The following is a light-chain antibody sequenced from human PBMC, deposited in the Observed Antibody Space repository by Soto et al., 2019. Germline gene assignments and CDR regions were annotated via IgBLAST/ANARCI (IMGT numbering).Light chain of an antibody. Sequence: DIHMTQSPSTLSVSVGDRVTITFLASQTISSWLAWYQQKPGKAPKLLIYKASTLKSGVPSRFSGSGSGTEFTLTISSLQPDDFATYYCQHYNSYSETFSQGTKVDIK. CDR1: QTISSW. J-gene: IGKJ1*01. CDR2: KAS. CDR3: QHYNSYSET. V-gene: IGKV1-5*03.